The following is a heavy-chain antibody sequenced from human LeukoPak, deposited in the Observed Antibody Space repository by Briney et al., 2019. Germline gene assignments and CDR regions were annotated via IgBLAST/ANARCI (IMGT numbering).Heavy chain of an antibody. J-gene: IGHJ4*02. CDR2: INPNSGGT. CDR3: ARGVGLRGVIIDYFDY. D-gene: IGHD3-10*01. CDR1: GYTFTGYN. Sequence: ASVKVSCKASGYTFTGYNLHWVRQAPGQGLEWMGWINPNSGGTNYAQKFQGRVTMTRGTSINTAYMELSRLRSDDTAVYYCARGVGLRGVIIDYFDYWGQGRLVTVSS. V-gene: IGHV1-2*02.